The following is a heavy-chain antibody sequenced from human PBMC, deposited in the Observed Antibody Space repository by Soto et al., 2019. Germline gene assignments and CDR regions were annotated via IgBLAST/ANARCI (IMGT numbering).Heavy chain of an antibody. CDR1: GFTFSSYA. CDR2: ISGSGGST. Sequence: GGSLRLSCAASGFTFSSYAMSWVRQAPGKGLEWVSAISGSGGSTYYADSVKGRFTISRDNSKNTLYLQMNSLRAEDKAVYYCAKEPYCTHGVCYGMDVWGQGTKVTVSS. D-gene: IGHD2-8*01. CDR3: AKEPYCTHGVCYGMDV. J-gene: IGHJ6*02. V-gene: IGHV3-23*01.